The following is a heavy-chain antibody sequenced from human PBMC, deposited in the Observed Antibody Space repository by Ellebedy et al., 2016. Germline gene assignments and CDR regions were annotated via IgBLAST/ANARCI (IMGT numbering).Heavy chain of an antibody. CDR1: GDSISGYY. CDR3: ARTQPNYDVLTGTFDY. CDR2: IYYTGRT. J-gene: IGHJ4*02. V-gene: IGHV4-59*01. D-gene: IGHD3-9*01. Sequence: SETLSLXXTVSGDSISGYYWSWIRQPPGKGLEWIGYIYYTGRTDYNPSLKSRVSMSVDTTRNQFSLKLTSVTAADTAVYYCARTQPNYDVLTGTFDYWGQGTLVTVSS.